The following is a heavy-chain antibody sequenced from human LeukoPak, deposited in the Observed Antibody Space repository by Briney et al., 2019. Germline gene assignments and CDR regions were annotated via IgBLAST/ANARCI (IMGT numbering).Heavy chain of an antibody. V-gene: IGHV1-18*01. Sequence: ASVKVSCKASGGTFSSYAINWVRQAPGQGFEWMGWISAYYGNTKYAQKLQGRVTMTTDTSTSTAYMELRSLRSDDTAVYYCARDDVYGDRDFDYWGQGTLVTVSS. J-gene: IGHJ4*02. CDR3: ARDDVYGDRDFDY. CDR1: GGTFSSYA. CDR2: ISAYYGNT. D-gene: IGHD4-17*01.